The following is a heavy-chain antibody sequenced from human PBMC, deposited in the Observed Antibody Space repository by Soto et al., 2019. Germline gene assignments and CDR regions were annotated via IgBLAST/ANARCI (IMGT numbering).Heavy chain of an antibody. CDR2: IYYCGST. CDR1: GGSISSSRYY. J-gene: IGHJ4*02. D-gene: IGHD5-12*01. CDR3: ARHVVDVMATITSFDS. V-gene: IGHV4-39*01. Sequence: QLQLQESGPGLVKPSETLSLTCSVSGGSISSSRYYWGWIRQPPGKGLEWIATIYYCGSTYYNPSLKSRVTISVDTSKNQFSLKLSSVTAADTAVYSCARHVVDVMATITSFDSWGQGTLVTVSS.